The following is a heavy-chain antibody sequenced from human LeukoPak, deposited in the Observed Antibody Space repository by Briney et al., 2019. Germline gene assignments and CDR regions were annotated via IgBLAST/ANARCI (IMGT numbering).Heavy chain of an antibody. J-gene: IGHJ5*02. V-gene: IGHV4-59*01. D-gene: IGHD3-22*01. Sequence: SETLSLTFTVPGASLSTYYWSWIPQPPGKGLGWMGYIYYTGSNNYNPSLKSPVTMSVDTSKSQFSLKHNSVTAADTAVYYCARASGGYYNNWFDPWGQGTLVTVSS. CDR3: ARASGGYYNNWFDP. CDR1: GASLSTYY. CDR2: IYYTGSN.